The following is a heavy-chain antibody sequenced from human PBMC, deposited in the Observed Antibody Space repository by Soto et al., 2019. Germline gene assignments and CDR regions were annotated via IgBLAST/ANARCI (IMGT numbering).Heavy chain of an antibody. D-gene: IGHD6-19*01. CDR2: ISAYNGNT. CDR1: GYTFTSYG. J-gene: IGHJ6*02. Sequence: ASVKVSCKASGYTFTSYGISWVRQAPGQGLEWMGWISAYNGNTNYAQKLQGRVTMTTDTSTSTAYMELRSLRSDDTAVYYCARDWLYSSGWYSGYYYGMDVWGQGTTVTVS. V-gene: IGHV1-18*01. CDR3: ARDWLYSSGWYSGYYYGMDV.